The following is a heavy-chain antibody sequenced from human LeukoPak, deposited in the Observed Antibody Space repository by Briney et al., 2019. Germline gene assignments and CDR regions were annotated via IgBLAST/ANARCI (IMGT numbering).Heavy chain of an antibody. CDR1: GFTFSSYW. V-gene: IGHV3-74*01. Sequence: GGSLRLSCAASGFTFSSYWMHWVRHAPGKGLVWVSRISSDGTSTSYVDSVKGRFTISRDNANNTLYLQMNSLRAEDTAMYYCAKLTGTSGPPFDYWGQGTLVTVSS. CDR3: AKLTGTSGPPFDY. D-gene: IGHD1-7*01. J-gene: IGHJ4*02. CDR2: ISSDGTST.